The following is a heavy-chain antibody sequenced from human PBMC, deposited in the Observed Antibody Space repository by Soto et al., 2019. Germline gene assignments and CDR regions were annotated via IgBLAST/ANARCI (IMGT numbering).Heavy chain of an antibody. CDR2: IYNGEST. D-gene: IGHD3-16*01. V-gene: IGHV3-53*01. Sequence: EVQLVESGGGLIQPGGSLRLSCAASGFTVNSDYMNWIRQTPGKGLEWVAFIYNGESTHYADSVKGRFTISSDRSKNTLHLQMNSLRIDDTAVYYCARDGRGLGKLSLFEYWGQGTLVTVSS. CDR3: ARDGRGLGKLSLFEY. J-gene: IGHJ4*02. CDR1: GFTVNSDY.